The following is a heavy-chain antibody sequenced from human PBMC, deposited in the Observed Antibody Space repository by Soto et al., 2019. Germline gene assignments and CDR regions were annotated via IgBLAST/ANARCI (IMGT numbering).Heavy chain of an antibody. Sequence: GASVKVSCKASGYTFTAHYIQRVRQAPGQGLEWMGWINPISGFANYAQKFQGRVTLTRDTSISTVYLDLSRLLSDDTAVYYCARERFSSSWWREAFDIWGQGTLVTVSS. V-gene: IGHV1-2*02. D-gene: IGHD6-13*01. CDR2: INPISGFA. CDR1: GYTFTAHY. CDR3: ARERFSSSWWREAFDI. J-gene: IGHJ3*02.